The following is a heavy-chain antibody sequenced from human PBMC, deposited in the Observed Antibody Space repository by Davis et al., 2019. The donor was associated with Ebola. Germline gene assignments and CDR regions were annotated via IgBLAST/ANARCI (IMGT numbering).Heavy chain of an antibody. J-gene: IGHJ4*02. CDR1: GFTFSSAP. V-gene: IGHV3-23*01. D-gene: IGHD4-23*01. CDR3: ANLDYGDNSGFDY. Sequence: GESLKISCAASGFTFSSAPMSWVRQAPGKGLEWVSAISGSGGSTYYADSVKGRFTISRDNSKNTLYLQMNSLRAEDTAVYYCANLDYGDNSGFDYWGQGTLVTVSS. CDR2: ISGSGGST.